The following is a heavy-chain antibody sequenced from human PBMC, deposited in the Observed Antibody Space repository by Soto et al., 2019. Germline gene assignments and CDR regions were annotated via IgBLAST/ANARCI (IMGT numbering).Heavy chain of an antibody. Sequence: SVKVSCKASGGTFSSYAISWVRQAPGQGLEWMGGIIPIFGTANYAQKFQGRVTITADESTSTAYMELSSLRSEDTAVYYCARVPQEGFWIGYFKWWGGGNYYYYGMDVWGQGTTVTVSS. CDR1: GGTFSSYA. J-gene: IGHJ6*02. D-gene: IGHD3-3*01. V-gene: IGHV1-69*13. CDR3: ARVPQEGFWIGYFKWWGGGNYYYYGMDV. CDR2: IIPIFGTA.